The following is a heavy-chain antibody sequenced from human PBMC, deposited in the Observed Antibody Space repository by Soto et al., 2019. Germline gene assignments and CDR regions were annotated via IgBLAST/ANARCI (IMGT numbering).Heavy chain of an antibody. V-gene: IGHV4-31*01. D-gene: IGHD1-26*01. CDR1: GGSINSGNYY. J-gene: IGHJ5*02. CDR3: ARRRWSTTTCFDP. Sequence: SETLSLTCSVSGGSINSGNYYWSWIRQHPGKGLEWIGYISYSGSAHYNSSLRSPVFISVDTTRNQFSRKLSSVTAADTAVYYCARRRWSTTTCFDPWGQGTLFTSPQ. CDR2: ISYSGSA.